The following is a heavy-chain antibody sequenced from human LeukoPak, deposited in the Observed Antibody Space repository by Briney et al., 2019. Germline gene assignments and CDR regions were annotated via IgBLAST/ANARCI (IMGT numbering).Heavy chain of an antibody. Sequence: GASVKVSCKASGYTFTSYGISWVRQAPGQGLEWMGWISAYNGNTNYAQKLQGRVTMTTDTSTSTAYMELRSLRSDDTAVYYCASVGGRYCSSTSCFYYWFDPWGQGTLVTVSS. CDR3: ASVGGRYCSSTSCFYYWFDP. J-gene: IGHJ5*02. CDR1: GYTFTSYG. CDR2: ISAYNGNT. V-gene: IGHV1-18*01. D-gene: IGHD2-2*01.